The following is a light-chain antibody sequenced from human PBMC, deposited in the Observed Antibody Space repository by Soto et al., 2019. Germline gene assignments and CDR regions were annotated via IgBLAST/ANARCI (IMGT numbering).Light chain of an antibody. CDR3: SSYAGSSNV. Sequence: QSVLTQPRSVSGSPGQSVTISCTGTNSDVGGYNYVSWYQQYPGKAPKLTISGVSERPSGVPDRFSGSKSGNTASLTVSGLQAEDEADYYCSSYAGSSNVFGTGTKVTVL. CDR2: GVS. J-gene: IGLJ1*01. CDR1: NSDVGGYNY. V-gene: IGLV2-11*01.